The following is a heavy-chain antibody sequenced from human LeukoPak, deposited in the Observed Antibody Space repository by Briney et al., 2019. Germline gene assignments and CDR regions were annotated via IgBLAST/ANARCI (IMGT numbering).Heavy chain of an antibody. D-gene: IGHD6-19*01. CDR3: ARHGGIAVAGTEEEDY. V-gene: IGHV4-34*01. Sequence: SETLSLTCAVYGGSFSGYYWSWIRQPPGKGLEWIGEINHSGSTNYNPSLKSRVTISVDTSKNQFSLKLSSVTAADTAVYYCARHGGIAVAGTEEEDYWGQGTLVTVSS. CDR2: INHSGST. J-gene: IGHJ4*02. CDR1: GGSFSGYY.